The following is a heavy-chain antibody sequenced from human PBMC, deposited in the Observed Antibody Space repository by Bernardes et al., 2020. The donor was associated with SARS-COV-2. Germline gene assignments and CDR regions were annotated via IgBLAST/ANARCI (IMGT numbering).Heavy chain of an antibody. CDR2: ISWNSATI. D-gene: IGHD1-26*01. Sequence: GGSLRLSCAASGFTFDDHAMHWVRQVPGKGLEWVSGISWNSATIGYADSVKGRFTISRDNARNSLHLQMNSLRAEDTALYYCGRDKTGSYTGYGMDVWGQGTTVTVSS. CDR1: GFTFDDHA. CDR3: GRDKTGSYTGYGMDV. J-gene: IGHJ6*02. V-gene: IGHV3-9*01.